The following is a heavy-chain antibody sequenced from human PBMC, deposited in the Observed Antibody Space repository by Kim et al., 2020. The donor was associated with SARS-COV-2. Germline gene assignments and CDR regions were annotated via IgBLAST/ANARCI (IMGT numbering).Heavy chain of an antibody. D-gene: IGHD7-27*01. V-gene: IGHV3-48*02. CDR3: ARAARWGFDY. J-gene: IGHJ4*02. CDR2: ISSSSIDI. Sequence: GGSLRLSCAASGFTFSSYSMNWVRQAPGKGPEWVSYISSSSIDIYYADSVKGRFTISRDNAKNSLYMQIDSLRDEDTAVYYCARAARWGFDYWGRGTLVTVSS. CDR1: GFTFSSYS.